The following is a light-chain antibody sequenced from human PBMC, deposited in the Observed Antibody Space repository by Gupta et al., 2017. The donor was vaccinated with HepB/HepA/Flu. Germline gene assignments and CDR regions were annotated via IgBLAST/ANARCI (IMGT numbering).Light chain of an antibody. CDR3: CSFAGSYTLV. CDR1: SSDVGGYNY. J-gene: IGLJ2*01. CDR2: EVS. V-gene: IGLV2-11*01. Sequence: QSALTQPRSVSGSPGQSVTIPCTGPSSDVGGYNYVSWYQQHPGKAPKLMMYEVSKRPSGVPDRVSGSKSGNTASLTISGLQAEDEADDYCCSFAGSYTLVFGGGTKLTVL.